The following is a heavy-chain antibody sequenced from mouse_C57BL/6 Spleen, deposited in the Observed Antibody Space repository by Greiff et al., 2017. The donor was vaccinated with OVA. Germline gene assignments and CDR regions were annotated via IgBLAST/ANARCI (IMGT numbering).Heavy chain of an antibody. CDR1: GYAFSSYW. J-gene: IGHJ2*01. Sequence: QVQLQQSGAELVKPGASVKISCKASGYAFSSYWMNWVKQRPGKGLEWIGQIYPGDGDTNYNGKFKGKATLTADKSSSTAYMQLSSLTSEDSAVYFCALTTVVEGGFDYWGQGTTLTVSS. D-gene: IGHD1-1*01. CDR2: IYPGDGDT. V-gene: IGHV1-80*01. CDR3: ALTTVVEGGFDY.